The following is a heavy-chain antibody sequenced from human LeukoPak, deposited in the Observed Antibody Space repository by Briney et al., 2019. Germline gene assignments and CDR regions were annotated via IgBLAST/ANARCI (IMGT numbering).Heavy chain of an antibody. CDR3: AREGVEMATYAFDI. V-gene: IGHV3-53*01. D-gene: IGHD5-24*01. CDR1: GFSLRSYG. J-gene: IGHJ3*02. Sequence: PGGSLRLSCTVSGFSLRSYGMSWVRQAPGKGLEWVSVIYSGGSTYYADSVKGRFTISRGNSKNTLYLQMNSLRAEDTAVYYCAREGVEMATYAFDIWGQGTMVTVSS. CDR2: IYSGGST.